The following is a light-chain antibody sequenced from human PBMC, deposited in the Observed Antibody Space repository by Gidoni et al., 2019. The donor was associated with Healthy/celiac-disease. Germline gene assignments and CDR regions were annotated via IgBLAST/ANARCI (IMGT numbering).Light chain of an antibody. CDR3: QQYNSYSQ. J-gene: IGKJ1*01. CDR2: KAS. Sequence: DIQMTQSPSTLSASVGDRVTITCRASQSISSWLAWYQQKPGKDPKLLLYKASSLESGVPSRCSGSGSETEFTLTISSLQPDDFATYYCQQYNSYSQFGQGTKVEIK. CDR1: QSISSW. V-gene: IGKV1-5*03.